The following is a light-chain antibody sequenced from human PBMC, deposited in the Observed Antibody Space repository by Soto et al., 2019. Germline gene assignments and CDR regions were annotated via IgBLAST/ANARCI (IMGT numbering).Light chain of an antibody. Sequence: QSVLTQPASVSGSPGQSITISCTGTSSDVGGYNYVSWDQQHPGKAPKLMIYEVSNRPSGVSNRFSGSKSGNTASLTISGLQAEDEADYYCSSYTSSSTLYAFGTRTKVTVL. V-gene: IGLV2-14*01. J-gene: IGLJ1*01. CDR3: SSYTSSSTLYA. CDR1: SSDVGGYNY. CDR2: EVS.